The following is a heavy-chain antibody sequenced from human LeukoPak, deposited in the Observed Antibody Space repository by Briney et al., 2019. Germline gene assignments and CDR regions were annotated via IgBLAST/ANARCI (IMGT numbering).Heavy chain of an antibody. Sequence: AGGSLRLSCAASGFTFSSHWMSWVRQAPGKGLEWVANIKQDGSEKYYVDSVKGRFTISRDNAKNSLYLQMNSLRAEDTAVYYCARGREQWLAGEFDPWGQGTLVTVSS. CDR1: GFTFSSHW. J-gene: IGHJ5*02. D-gene: IGHD6-19*01. V-gene: IGHV3-7*01. CDR2: IKQDGSEK. CDR3: ARGREQWLAGEFDP.